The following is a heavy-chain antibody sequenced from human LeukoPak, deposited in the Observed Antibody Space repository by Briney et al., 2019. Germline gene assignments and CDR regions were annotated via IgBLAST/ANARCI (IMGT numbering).Heavy chain of an antibody. CDR3: AKERNLEIAVAGTIFDY. CDR2: ISSSSSYI. Sequence: PGGSLRLSCAASGFTFSSYSMNWVRQAPGKGLEWVSSISSSSSYIYYADSVKGRFTISRDNSKNMIYLEMNSLRAEDTAVYYCAKERNLEIAVAGTIFDYWGQGTLVTVSS. CDR1: GFTFSSYS. J-gene: IGHJ4*02. D-gene: IGHD6-19*01. V-gene: IGHV3-21*01.